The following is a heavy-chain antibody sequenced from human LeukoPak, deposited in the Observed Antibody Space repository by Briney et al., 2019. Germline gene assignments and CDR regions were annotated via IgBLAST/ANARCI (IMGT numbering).Heavy chain of an antibody. CDR3: ARDRGYSYGWIDFDY. J-gene: IGHJ4*02. Sequence: GASVKVSCKASGGTFSSYAISWVRQAPGQGLEWMGGIIPIFGTANYAQKFQGRVTITADESTSTAYMELSSLRSEDTAVYYCARDRGYSYGWIDFDYWGQGTLVTVSS. V-gene: IGHV1-69*13. D-gene: IGHD5-18*01. CDR1: GGTFSSYA. CDR2: IIPIFGTA.